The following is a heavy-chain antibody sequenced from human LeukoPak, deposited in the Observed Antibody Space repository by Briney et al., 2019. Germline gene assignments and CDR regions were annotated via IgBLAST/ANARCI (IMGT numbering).Heavy chain of an antibody. V-gene: IGHV4-59*08. D-gene: IGHD3-22*01. CDR3: ARLVRTYYYDSSGYYWDY. J-gene: IGHJ4*02. CDR1: GGSISSYY. Sequence: PSETLSLTCTVSGGSISSYYWSWIRQPPGKGLEYIGYIYYSGSTNYNPSPKSRVTISVDTSKNQFSLKLSSVTAADMAVYYCARLVRTYYYDSSGYYWDYWGQGTLVTVSS. CDR2: IYYSGST.